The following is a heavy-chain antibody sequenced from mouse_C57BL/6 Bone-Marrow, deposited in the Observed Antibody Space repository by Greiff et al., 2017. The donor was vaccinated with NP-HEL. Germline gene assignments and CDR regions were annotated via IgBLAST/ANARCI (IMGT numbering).Heavy chain of an antibody. J-gene: IGHJ2*01. D-gene: IGHD1-1*01. CDR2: ISYSGST. CDR3: ARYGSYLDH. Sequence: EVQLQESGPGLAKPSQTLSLPCSVTGYSITRAYWNWIRKFPGHKLEYMGYISYSGSTYYNPSLKSRISLTRDTSKNQYYLQLNSVTTEDTATYYCARYGSYLDHWGQGTTLTVSS. CDR1: GYSITRAY. V-gene: IGHV3-8*01.